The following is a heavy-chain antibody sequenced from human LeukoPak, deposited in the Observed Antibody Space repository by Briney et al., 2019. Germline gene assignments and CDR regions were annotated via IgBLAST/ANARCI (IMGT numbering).Heavy chain of an antibody. V-gene: IGHV3-21*01. J-gene: IGHJ4*02. CDR3: ASRDYFDY. CDR1: GFTFSSYS. Sequence: GGSLRLSCAASGFTFSSYSMNWVRQTPGKGLEWVSSIGTRRTSIYYADSVKGRFTISRDNAKNALYLQMNSLRAEDTAVYYCASRDYFDYWGQGTLVTVSS. CDR2: IGTRRTSI.